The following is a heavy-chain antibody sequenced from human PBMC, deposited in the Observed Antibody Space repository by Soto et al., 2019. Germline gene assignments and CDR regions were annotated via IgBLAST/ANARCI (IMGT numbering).Heavy chain of an antibody. Sequence: EVQLLESGGGLVQPGGSLSPSCAAPGFTFSIYAMSWVRQAPGKGLEWVSAISGSGESTFYGDSVKGRFTVSRDNSKNTLYLQMNSLGVEDTAEYYCAKGGGSCCFDCWGQGTLVTVSS. D-gene: IGHD2-15*01. CDR2: ISGSGEST. J-gene: IGHJ4*02. CDR1: GFTFSIYA. CDR3: AKGGGSCCFDC. V-gene: IGHV3-23*01.